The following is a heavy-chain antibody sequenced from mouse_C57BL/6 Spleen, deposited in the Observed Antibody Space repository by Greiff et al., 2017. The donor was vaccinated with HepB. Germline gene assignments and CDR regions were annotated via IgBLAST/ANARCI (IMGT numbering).Heavy chain of an antibody. J-gene: IGHJ2*01. CDR2: IDPSDSYT. V-gene: IGHV1-50*01. CDR1: GYTFTSYW. CDR3: ARGQETLIYYDYDAYYLDY. Sequence: QVQLQQPGAELVKPGASVKLSCKASGYTFTSYWMQWVKQRPGQGLEWIGEIDPSDSYTNYNQKFKGKATLTVDTSSSTAYRQLSSLTSEDSAVYYGARGQETLIYYDYDAYYLDYWGQSTTLTVSS. D-gene: IGHD2-4*01.